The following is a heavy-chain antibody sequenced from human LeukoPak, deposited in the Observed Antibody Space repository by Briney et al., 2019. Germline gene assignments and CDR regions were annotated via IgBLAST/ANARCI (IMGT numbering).Heavy chain of an antibody. CDR2: IRYDGSNK. J-gene: IGHJ1*01. Sequence: GGSLRLSCAASGFTFSSYGMHWVRQAPGKGLEWVAFIRYDGSNKYYAGSVKGRFTISRDNSKNTLYLQMNSLRAEDTAVYYCAKAPQYDFWSGYHPAEYFQHWGQGTLVTVSS. CDR3: AKAPQYDFWSGYHPAEYFQH. D-gene: IGHD3-3*01. V-gene: IGHV3-30*02. CDR1: GFTFSSYG.